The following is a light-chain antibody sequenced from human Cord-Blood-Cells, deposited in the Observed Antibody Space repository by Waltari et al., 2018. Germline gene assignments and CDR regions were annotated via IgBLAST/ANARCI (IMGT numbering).Light chain of an antibody. J-gene: IGLJ1*01. CDR2: EVS. Sequence: QSALTQPASVSGSPGPSITISCTGTSSDGAGYNYFSWYQQHPGKAPKLMIYEVSNRPSGVSNRFSGSKSGNTASLTISGLQAEDEADYYCSSYTSSSTPYVFGTGTKVTVL. CDR1: SSDGAGYNY. V-gene: IGLV2-14*01. CDR3: SSYTSSSTPYV.